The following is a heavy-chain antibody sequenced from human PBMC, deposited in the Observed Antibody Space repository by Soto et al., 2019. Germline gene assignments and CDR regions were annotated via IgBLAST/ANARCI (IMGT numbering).Heavy chain of an antibody. D-gene: IGHD6-13*01. CDR2: ISAYNGNT. J-gene: IGHJ4*02. CDR1: GYTFTNYA. Sequence: QVQLVQSGAEVKKPGASVKVSCKASGYTFTNYAFSWVRQAPGHGLEWMGWISAYNGNTNYPQKLQGRVTMTTDTSTSTAYMELRSLRSDDTAVYYCARDLAAAGPFDYWGQGTLVTVSS. CDR3: ARDLAAAGPFDY. V-gene: IGHV1-18*01.